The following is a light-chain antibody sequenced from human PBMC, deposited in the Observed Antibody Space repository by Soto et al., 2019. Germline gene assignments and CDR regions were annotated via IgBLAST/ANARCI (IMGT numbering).Light chain of an antibody. Sequence: QSALTQPRSVSGSPGQSVTISCTGTNSDVGGYNYVSWYQQHPGKAPKVMIYDVSRRPSGVPDRFSGSKSGNTASVTISGLQAEDEADYYCCSYASAYNFWVFGGGTKLTVL. CDR1: NSDVGGYNY. CDR3: CSYASAYNFWV. CDR2: DVS. V-gene: IGLV2-11*01. J-gene: IGLJ3*02.